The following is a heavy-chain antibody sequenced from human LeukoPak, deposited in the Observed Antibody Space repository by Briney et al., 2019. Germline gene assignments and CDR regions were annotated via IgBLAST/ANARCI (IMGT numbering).Heavy chain of an antibody. CDR3: AKLFGSGTYYNYFHY. Sequence: GGSLRLSCAASGFTFSDYYMSWIRQAPGKGLEWVSYISSSSSTIYYADSVKGRFTISRDNSRNTLYLQMISLWPDDTAVYYCAKLFGSGTYYNYFHYWGQGTLVTVSS. CDR1: GFTFSDYY. J-gene: IGHJ4*02. V-gene: IGHV3-11*01. D-gene: IGHD3-10*01. CDR2: ISSSSSTI.